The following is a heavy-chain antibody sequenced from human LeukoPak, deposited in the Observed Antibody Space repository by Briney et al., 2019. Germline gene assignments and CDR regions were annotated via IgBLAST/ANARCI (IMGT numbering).Heavy chain of an antibody. CDR2: MNPKSGDT. CDR3: ARDPDIVVVVAALRQREMGGFDP. Sequence: ASVKVYCKASGYSFSRYDINWVRQATGQGPEWMGWMNPKSGDTGYAQKFQGRVTMTRNTSISTAYMELSSLRSDDTAVYYCARDPDIVVVVAALRQREMGGFDPWGQGTLVTVSS. CDR1: GYSFSRYD. D-gene: IGHD2-15*01. V-gene: IGHV1-8*01. J-gene: IGHJ5*02.